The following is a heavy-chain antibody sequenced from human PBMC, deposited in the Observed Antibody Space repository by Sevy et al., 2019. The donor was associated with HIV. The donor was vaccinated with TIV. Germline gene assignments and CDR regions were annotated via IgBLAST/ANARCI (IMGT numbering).Heavy chain of an antibody. Sequence: ASVKVSCEASGYIFSTYRISWVRQAPGQGLEWLGWISPLNGDTNYVQRFQGRVTMITDTSTSTASMELRSLRADDTAVYYCARAYCSGGRCYSLAYWGQGTLVTVSS. CDR3: ARAYCSGGRCYSLAY. V-gene: IGHV1-18*01. CDR2: ISPLNGDT. D-gene: IGHD2-15*01. J-gene: IGHJ4*02. CDR1: GYIFSTYR.